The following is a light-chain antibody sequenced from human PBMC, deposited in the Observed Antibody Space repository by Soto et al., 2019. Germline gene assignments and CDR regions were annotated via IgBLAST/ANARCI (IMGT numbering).Light chain of an antibody. CDR1: QSISTS. CDR3: QQTYNTLPFT. Sequence: DIQMTQSPSSLSASVGDRVTITCRTSQSISTSLNWYQQKPGKAPKLLIYAASSLQSGVPSRFSGSGSGTDFTLTISSLQPDDSATYYCQQTYNTLPFTFGPGTKVDIK. V-gene: IGKV1-39*01. CDR2: AAS. J-gene: IGKJ3*01.